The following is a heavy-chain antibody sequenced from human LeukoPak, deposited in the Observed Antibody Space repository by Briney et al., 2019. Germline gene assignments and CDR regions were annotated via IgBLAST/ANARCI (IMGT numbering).Heavy chain of an antibody. Sequence: SETLSLTCTVSGGSISSYYWSWIRQPPGKGLGWNGYVYYSGSTNYNPSLKSRATISAATSKNQFSLKLNSLTTAVTAVYYCTRGGRWLIDYWGQGILVTVSS. CDR2: VYYSGST. J-gene: IGHJ4*02. V-gene: IGHV4-59*01. CDR3: TRGGRWLIDY. CDR1: GGSISSYY. D-gene: IGHD3-16*01.